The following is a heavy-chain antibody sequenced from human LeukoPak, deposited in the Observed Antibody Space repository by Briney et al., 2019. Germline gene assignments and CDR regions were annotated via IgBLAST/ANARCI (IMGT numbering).Heavy chain of an antibody. CDR1: GGSISSYY. CDR3: AREGDAFDI. Sequence: PETLSLTCTVSGGSISSYYWSWIRQPAGKGLEWIGRIYTSGSINHNPSLKSRVTISVDKSKNQFSLKLSSVTAADTAVYYCAREGDAFDIWGQGTMVTVSS. V-gene: IGHV4-4*07. J-gene: IGHJ3*02. CDR2: IYTSGSI.